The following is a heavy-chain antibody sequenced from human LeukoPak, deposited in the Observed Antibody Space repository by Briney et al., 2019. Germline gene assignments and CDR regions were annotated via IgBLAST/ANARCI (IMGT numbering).Heavy chain of an antibody. D-gene: IGHD6-13*01. J-gene: IGHJ4*02. CDR3: ARDPRYSSSWYPHFDY. CDR1: GYTFTSYG. V-gene: IGHV1-2*02. Sequence: ASVKVSCKASGYTFTSYGISWVRQAPGQGLEWMGWINPNSGGTNYAQEFQGRVTMTRDTSISTAYMELSRLRSDDTAVYYCARDPRYSSSWYPHFDYWGQGTLVTVSS. CDR2: INPNSGGT.